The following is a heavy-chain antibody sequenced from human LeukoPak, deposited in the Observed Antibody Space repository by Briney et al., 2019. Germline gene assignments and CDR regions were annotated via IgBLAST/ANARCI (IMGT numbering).Heavy chain of an antibody. V-gene: IGHV3-23*01. Sequence: GSTYYADSVKGRFTISRDNSKNTLYLQMNSLRAEDTAVYYCAKDPLGYCSSTSCPRYYGMDVWGQGTTVTVSS. D-gene: IGHD2-2*01. J-gene: IGHJ6*02. CDR2: GST. CDR3: AKDPLGYCSSTSCPRYYGMDV.